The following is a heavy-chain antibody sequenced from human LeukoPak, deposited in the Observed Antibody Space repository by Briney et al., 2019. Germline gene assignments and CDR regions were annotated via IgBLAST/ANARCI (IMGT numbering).Heavy chain of an antibody. Sequence: ASVKVSCKASGGTFSSYAISWVRQAPGQGLEWMGGIIPIFGTANHAKKFQGRVTITTDESTSTAYMELSSLRSEDTAVYYCARAIAAAHNYYYYYIDVWGKETTVTVSS. V-gene: IGHV1-69*05. CDR2: IIPIFGTA. D-gene: IGHD6-13*01. CDR1: GGTFSSYA. J-gene: IGHJ6*03. CDR3: ARAIAAAHNYYYYYIDV.